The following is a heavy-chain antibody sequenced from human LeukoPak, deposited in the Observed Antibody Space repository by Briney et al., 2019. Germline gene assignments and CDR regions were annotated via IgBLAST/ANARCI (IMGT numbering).Heavy chain of an antibody. V-gene: IGHV3-20*04. J-gene: IGHJ6*02. Sequence: PGRSLRLSCAASGFTFDDYGMSWVRQAPGKGLEWVSGINWNGGSTGYADSVKGRFTISRDNAKNSLYLQMNSLRAEDTALYYCARRSYDSSGYYYDYYYGMDVWGQGTTVTVSS. CDR2: INWNGGST. CDR3: ARRSYDSSGYYYDYYYGMDV. D-gene: IGHD3-22*01. CDR1: GFTFDDYG.